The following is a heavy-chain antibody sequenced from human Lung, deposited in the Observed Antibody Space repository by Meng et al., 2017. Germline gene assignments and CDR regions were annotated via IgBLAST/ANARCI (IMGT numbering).Heavy chain of an antibody. CDR3: AKYSYGLGDYFDY. J-gene: IGHJ4*02. CDR2: LSGGGFTT. Sequence: GGSLRLSCAASGFSFSSYAMSWVRHAPGKGLEWVSALSGGGFTTYYAASVKGRFTISRHNSKNTLYLQMNSLGAEDTALYYCAKYSYGLGDYFDYWGQGALVTVSS. D-gene: IGHD3-10*01. CDR1: GFSFSSYA. V-gene: IGHV3-23*01.